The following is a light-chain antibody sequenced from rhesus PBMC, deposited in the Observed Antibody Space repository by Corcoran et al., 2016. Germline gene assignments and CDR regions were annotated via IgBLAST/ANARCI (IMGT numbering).Light chain of an antibody. CDR2: VAS. CDR3: RQGYSIPYT. J-gene: IGKJ2*01. Sequence: DIQMTQSPSSLSASVGDRVTITCRASQGINNYLSWYQPKPGKVPKRLIYVASSVESGGPSRFSGSGSGTYCTLTISSLQPEDCAAYYWRQGYSIPYTFGQGTKVEIK. V-gene: IGKV1-36*02. CDR1: QGINNY.